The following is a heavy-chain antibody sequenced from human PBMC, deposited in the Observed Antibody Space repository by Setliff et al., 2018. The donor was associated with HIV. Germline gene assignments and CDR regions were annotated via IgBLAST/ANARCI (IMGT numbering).Heavy chain of an antibody. CDR1: GHTFSNYG. CDR2: ISAYNGNT. D-gene: IGHD6-13*01. V-gene: IGHV1-18*03. Sequence: ASVKVSCKASGHTFSNYGISWVRQAPGQGLEWMGWISAYNGNTNYVQNFQGRVTMTIDTSASTAYMELSSLRSEDMAVYYCAREGAAAGLDLDYWGQGTLVTVSS. CDR3: AREGAAAGLDLDY. J-gene: IGHJ4*02.